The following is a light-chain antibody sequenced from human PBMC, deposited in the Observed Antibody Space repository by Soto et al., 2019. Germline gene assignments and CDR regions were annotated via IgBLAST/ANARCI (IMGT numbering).Light chain of an antibody. J-gene: IGLJ1*01. CDR2: HVS. Sequence: QSALTQPASVSGSPGQSIAISCTGTSSDVGAYNYVSWYQQHPGRAPQLIIYHVSNRPSGVSNRFSGPKSDNTASLTISGLQAEDEADYYCSSFTSSSSYVFGPGTKVTV. V-gene: IGLV2-14*03. CDR3: SSFTSSSSYV. CDR1: SSDVGAYNY.